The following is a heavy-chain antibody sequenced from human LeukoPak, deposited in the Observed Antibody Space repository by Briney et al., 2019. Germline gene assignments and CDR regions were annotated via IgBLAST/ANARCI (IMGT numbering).Heavy chain of an antibody. CDR3: ARGRPSDY. J-gene: IGHJ4*02. CDR1: GYTFTYFG. Sequence: ASVNVSYKPSGYTFTYFGMSWVRQAPGQGLEWMGWISAYNGDTNYAHNLQGRVTMTTDTSTSTAYMELRSLRSDDTAVYYCARGRPSDYWGQGTPVTVSS. CDR2: ISAYNGDT. V-gene: IGHV1-18*01.